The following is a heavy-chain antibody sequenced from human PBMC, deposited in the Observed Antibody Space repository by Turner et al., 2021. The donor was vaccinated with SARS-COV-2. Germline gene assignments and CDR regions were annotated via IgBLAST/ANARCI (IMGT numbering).Heavy chain of an antibody. CDR1: GGSITSGSSF. Sequence: QVKLQESGPGLLKPSQTLSLTCTVSGGSITSGSSFWTWIRQPAGRGLEWIGRIYTSGNTVGIPDYNPSLKSRVSISVDSSKNQFSLKLTSVTAADTAAYHCAKAVPGSGWFDPWGQGSLVTVSS. D-gene: IGHD3-10*01. CDR3: AKAVPGSGWFDP. J-gene: IGHJ5*02. CDR2: IYTSGNTVGIP. V-gene: IGHV4-61*02.